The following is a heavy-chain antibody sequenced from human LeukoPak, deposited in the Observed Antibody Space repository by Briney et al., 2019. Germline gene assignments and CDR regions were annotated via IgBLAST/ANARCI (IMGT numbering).Heavy chain of an antibody. Sequence: ASVKVSCKASGYTFIAYYIHWVRQAPGQGLEWMGWINPNSGGTHSAQRFQGRLTVTRDTSISTAYMELSRLKSDDTAVYYCARAMTSSYCTSTSCYYNWFDPWGQGTLVTVSS. J-gene: IGHJ5*02. V-gene: IGHV1-2*02. CDR3: ARAMTSSYCTSTSCYYNWFDP. CDR1: GYTFIAYY. CDR2: INPNSGGT. D-gene: IGHD2-2*01.